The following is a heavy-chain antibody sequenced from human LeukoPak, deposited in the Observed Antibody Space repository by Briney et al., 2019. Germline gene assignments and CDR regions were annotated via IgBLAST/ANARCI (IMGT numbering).Heavy chain of an antibody. CDR3: ERAGLDGYSGYDYRPEADNYYYYYMDV. J-gene: IGHJ6*03. CDR1: GGTFSSYA. D-gene: IGHD5-12*01. Sequence: VASVKVSCKASGGTFSSYAISWVRQAPGQGLEWMGGIIPIFGTASYAQKFQGRVTITTDESTSTAYMELSSLRSEDTAVYYCERAGLDGYSGYDYRPEADNYYYYYMDVWGKGTTVTVSS. V-gene: IGHV1-69*05. CDR2: IIPIFGTA.